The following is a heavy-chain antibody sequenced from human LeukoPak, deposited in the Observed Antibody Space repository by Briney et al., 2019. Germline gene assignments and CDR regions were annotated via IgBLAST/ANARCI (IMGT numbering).Heavy chain of an antibody. Sequence: PGGSLRLSCAASGFTFSSFGMHWVRQAQGKGLGWLAFIRYDGSNKYYADSVKGRFTISRDNSKNTLYLQMNSLRAEDTAVYYCAKSAEGSGSYYPDYFDYWGQGTLVTVSS. V-gene: IGHV3-30*02. CDR1: GFTFSSFG. D-gene: IGHD3-10*01. CDR3: AKSAEGSGSYYPDYFDY. CDR2: IRYDGSNK. J-gene: IGHJ4*02.